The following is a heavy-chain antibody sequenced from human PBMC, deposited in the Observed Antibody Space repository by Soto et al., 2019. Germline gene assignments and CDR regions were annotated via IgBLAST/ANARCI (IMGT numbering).Heavy chain of an antibody. J-gene: IGHJ4*02. CDR3: ARDGTMVRVSLDY. Sequence: QVQLVQSGAEVKKPGASVKVSCKASGYTFTSYAIHWVRQAPGQRLEWMGWINAGNGNTKYSQKFQGRVTITRDTSASTAYMELSSLRSEDTAVYYSARDGTMVRVSLDYWGQGTLVTVSS. V-gene: IGHV1-3*01. D-gene: IGHD3-10*01. CDR2: INAGNGNT. CDR1: GYTFTSYA.